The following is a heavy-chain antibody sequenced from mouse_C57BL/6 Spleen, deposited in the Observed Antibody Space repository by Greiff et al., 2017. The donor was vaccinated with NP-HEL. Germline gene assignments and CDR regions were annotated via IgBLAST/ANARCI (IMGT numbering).Heavy chain of an antibody. V-gene: IGHV1-55*01. CDR2: IYPGSGST. Sequence: QVQLQQPGAELVKPGASVKMSCKASGYTFTSYWIAWVKQRPGQGLEWIGDIYPGSGSTNYNEKFKSKATLTVDTSSSTTYMQLSSLTSEDSAVYYCASLLYYYGSSYPWYFDVWGTGTTVTVSS. CDR3: ASLLYYYGSSYPWYFDV. D-gene: IGHD1-1*01. CDR1: GYTFTSYW. J-gene: IGHJ1*03.